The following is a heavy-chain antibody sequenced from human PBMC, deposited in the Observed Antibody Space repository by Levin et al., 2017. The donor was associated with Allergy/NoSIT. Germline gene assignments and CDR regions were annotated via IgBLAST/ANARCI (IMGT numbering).Heavy chain of an antibody. CDR1: GFTFSSFS. CDR3: AKGSGGWPYYYDH. CDR2: ISGTGGNT. V-gene: IGHV3-23*01. J-gene: IGHJ4*02. Sequence: TGGSLRLSCVASGFTFSSFSMVWVRQAPGKGLECAAAISGTGGNTYYADSLKGRFTISRDNSNNMLYLQMNSLGAEDTAVYFCAKGSGGWPYYYDHWGQGTLVTVSS. D-gene: IGHD6-19*01.